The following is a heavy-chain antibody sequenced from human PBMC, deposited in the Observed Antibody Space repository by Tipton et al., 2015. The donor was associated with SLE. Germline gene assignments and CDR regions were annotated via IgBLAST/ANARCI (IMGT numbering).Heavy chain of an antibody. V-gene: IGHV4-39*07. D-gene: IGHD5-12*01. CDR3: AREYSGYDYRTFDH. CDR2: IYYTGST. CDR1: GGSISRSYYY. J-gene: IGHJ4*02. Sequence: TLSLTCTVSGGSISRSYYYWGWVRQPPGKGLEWIGNIYYTGSTHYNPSLKSRVTISVDTSKNQFSLKLSSVTAADTAVYYCAREYSGYDYRTFDHWGQGTLVTVSS.